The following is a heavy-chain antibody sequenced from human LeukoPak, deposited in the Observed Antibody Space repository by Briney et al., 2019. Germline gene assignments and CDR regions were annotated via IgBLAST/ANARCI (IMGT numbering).Heavy chain of an antibody. V-gene: IGHV3-30*02. CDR3: AKDKPIDY. CDR1: GFTIGSYG. J-gene: IGHJ4*02. Sequence: GGSLRLSCAVSGFTIGSYGMHWVRQAPGKGLEWVAFMRFDGSLKHYADSVKGRFTISRDNSKNTVFLQMNTLRTEDTAVYFCAKDKPIDYWGQGTLVTVSS. CDR2: MRFDGSLK. D-gene: IGHD1-14*01.